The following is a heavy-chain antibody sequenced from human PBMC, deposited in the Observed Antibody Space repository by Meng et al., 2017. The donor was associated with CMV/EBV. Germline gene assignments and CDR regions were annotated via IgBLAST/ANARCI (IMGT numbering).Heavy chain of an antibody. Sequence: GESLKISCAASGFTFDDYTMHWVRQAPGEGLEWVSLISWDGGSTYYADSVKGRFTISRDNSKNSLYLQMNSLRTEDTALYYCAKGRITIFGAVDYWGQGTLVTVSS. J-gene: IGHJ4*02. V-gene: IGHV3-43*01. D-gene: IGHD3-3*01. CDR1: GFTFDDYT. CDR3: AKGRITIFGAVDY. CDR2: ISWDGGST.